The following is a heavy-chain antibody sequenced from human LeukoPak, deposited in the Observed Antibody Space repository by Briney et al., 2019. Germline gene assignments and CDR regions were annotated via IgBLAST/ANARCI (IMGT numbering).Heavy chain of an antibody. D-gene: IGHD6-19*01. Sequence: PGGSLRLSCAASGFTFSHYSMNWVRQAPGKGLEWVSYISSSSTIIYYADSVKGRFTISRDNAKNSLYPQMNSLRDEDTAVYYCARWFTSGRGFFDYWGQGILVTVSS. J-gene: IGHJ4*02. V-gene: IGHV3-48*02. CDR1: GFTFSHYS. CDR3: ARWFTSGRGFFDY. CDR2: ISSSSTII.